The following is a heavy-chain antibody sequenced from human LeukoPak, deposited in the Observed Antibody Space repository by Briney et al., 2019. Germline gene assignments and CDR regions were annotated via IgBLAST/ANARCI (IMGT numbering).Heavy chain of an antibody. D-gene: IGHD3-9*01. CDR1: GFTFSSYA. V-gene: IGHV3-23*01. CDR2: IGGSGGST. Sequence: GGSLRLSCAASGFTFSSYAMSWVRQAPGKGLEWVSAIGGSGGSTYYADSVKGRFTISRDNSKNTLYLQMNSLRAEDTAVYYCAKVGDYDILTGLTHDAFDIWGQGTMVTVSS. CDR3: AKVGDYDILTGLTHDAFDI. J-gene: IGHJ3*02.